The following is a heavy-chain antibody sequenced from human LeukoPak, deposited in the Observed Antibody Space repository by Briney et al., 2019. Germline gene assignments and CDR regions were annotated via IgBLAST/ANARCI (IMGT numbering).Heavy chain of an antibody. CDR2: ICLDGRI. CDR3: ASQGGLRNDF. CDR1: GGSISSSNW. Sequence: SGTLSLTCAVSGGSISSSNWWSWVRQPPGKGLEWIGEICLDGRIHYTPSLRSRISISIDRSKDQFSLNLISVAAADTAIYFCASQGGLRNDFWGQGILVTVSS. D-gene: IGHD2-15*01. V-gene: IGHV4-4*02. J-gene: IGHJ4*02.